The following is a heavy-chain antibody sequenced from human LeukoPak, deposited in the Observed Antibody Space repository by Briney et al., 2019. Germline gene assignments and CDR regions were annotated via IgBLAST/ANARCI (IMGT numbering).Heavy chain of an antibody. CDR2: ISSSSSTI. Sequence: GGSLRLSCAASGFTLSSDSMNWVRQAPGKGLEWVSYISSSSSTIYYADSVKGRFTISRDNAKNSLYLQMNSLRAEDTAVYYCARSLIIVSRRESYYFDYWGQGTLVTVSS. J-gene: IGHJ4*02. V-gene: IGHV3-48*01. CDR1: GFTLSSDS. D-gene: IGHD2-21*01. CDR3: ARSLIIVSRRESYYFDY.